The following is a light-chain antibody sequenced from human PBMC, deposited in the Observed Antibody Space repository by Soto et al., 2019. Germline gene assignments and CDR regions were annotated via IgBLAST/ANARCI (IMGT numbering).Light chain of an antibody. CDR1: QSVSSY. CDR2: DAS. CDR3: QQRSNWPPIT. J-gene: IGKJ5*01. V-gene: IGKV3-11*01. Sequence: LLPHTPASLSLSPGERAALSCWASQSVSSYLAWYQQKPGQAPRLLIFDASNRATGIPDRFSGSGSGTDFTLTISSLEPEDFAVYYCQQRSNWPPITFGQGTRLEIK.